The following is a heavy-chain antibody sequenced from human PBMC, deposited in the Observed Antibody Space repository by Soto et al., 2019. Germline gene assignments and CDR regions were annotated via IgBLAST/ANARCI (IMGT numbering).Heavy chain of an antibody. Sequence: XESLKLSCQGSGDSCTSYWISLVLQMPGKGLEWMGRIDPSDSYTNYSPSFQGHVTISADKSISTAYLQWSSLKASDTAMYYCARQTIAVDVYYYYGMDVWGQRTTVTVSS. D-gene: IGHD6-19*01. CDR1: GDSCTSYW. V-gene: IGHV5-10-1*01. CDR2: IDPSDSYT. J-gene: IGHJ6*02. CDR3: ARQTIAVDVYYYYGMDV.